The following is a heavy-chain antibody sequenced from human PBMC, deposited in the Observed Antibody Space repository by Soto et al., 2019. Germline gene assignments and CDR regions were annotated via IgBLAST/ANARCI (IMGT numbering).Heavy chain of an antibody. CDR2: MNPNSGNT. Sequence: GASVKVSCKASGYTFTSYDINWVRQATGQGLEWMGWMNPNSGNTGYAQKFQGRVTMTRNTSISTAYMELSSLRSEDTAVYYCARISTVTTSYYFDYWGQGTLVTVSS. CDR1: GYTFTSYD. V-gene: IGHV1-8*01. J-gene: IGHJ4*02. D-gene: IGHD4-17*01. CDR3: ARISTVTTSYYFDY.